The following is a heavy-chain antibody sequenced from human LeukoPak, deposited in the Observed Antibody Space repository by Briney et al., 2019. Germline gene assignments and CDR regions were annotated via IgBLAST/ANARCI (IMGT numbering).Heavy chain of an antibody. V-gene: IGHV4-39*01. CDR2: IYYSGSA. Sequence: PSETLSLTCTVSGGSISSSSYYWGWIRQPPGKGLEWIGSIYYSGSAYYNPSLKSRVTISVDTSKNQFSLKLSSVTAADTAVYYCARVYGSWYGMSYYYYGMDVWGQGTTVTVSS. CDR1: GGSISSSSYY. D-gene: IGHD6-13*01. CDR3: ARVYGSWYGMSYYYYGMDV. J-gene: IGHJ6*02.